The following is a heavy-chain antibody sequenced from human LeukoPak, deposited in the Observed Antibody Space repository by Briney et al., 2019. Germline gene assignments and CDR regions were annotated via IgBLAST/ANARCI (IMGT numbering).Heavy chain of an antibody. CDR3: ARREALLYFDY. CDR2: IYYSGST. CDR1: GGSISSYY. V-gene: IGHV4-59*08. Sequence: PSETLSLTCTVSGGSISSYYWSWIRQPPGKGLEWIGYIYYSGSTNYNPSLKSRVTISVDTSKNQFSLKLSSVTAADTAVYYCARREALLYFDYWGQGTLVTVSS. J-gene: IGHJ4*02. D-gene: IGHD2/OR15-2a*01.